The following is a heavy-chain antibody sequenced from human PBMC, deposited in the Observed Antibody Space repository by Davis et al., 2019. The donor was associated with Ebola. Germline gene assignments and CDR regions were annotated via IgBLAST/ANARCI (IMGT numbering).Heavy chain of an antibody. Sequence: PGGSLRLSCKGSGYSFTSYWIGWVRQMPGKGLEWMGIIYPGDSDTRYSPSFQGQVTISADKSISTAYLQWSSLKASDTAMYYCAIQRGAARPSEIPKPNFDYWGQGTLVTVSS. CDR2: IYPGDSDT. D-gene: IGHD6-6*01. CDR3: AIQRGAARPSEIPKPNFDY. J-gene: IGHJ4*02. CDR1: GYSFTSYW. V-gene: IGHV5-51*01.